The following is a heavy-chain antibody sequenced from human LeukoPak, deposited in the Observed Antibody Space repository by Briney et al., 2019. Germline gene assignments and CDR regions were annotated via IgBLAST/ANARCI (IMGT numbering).Heavy chain of an antibody. CDR3: ARGRPHGNDY. V-gene: IGHV3-74*01. J-gene: IGHJ4*02. Sequence: GGSLRLSCAASGFTFSSYWMNWVRQAPGKGLVWVSRIASDGSSTTYADSVKGRFSISRDNAKNTLYLQMNSLRVEDTAVYYCARGRPHGNDYWGQGTLVIVSS. CDR2: IASDGSST. CDR1: GFTFSSYW. D-gene: IGHD4-23*01.